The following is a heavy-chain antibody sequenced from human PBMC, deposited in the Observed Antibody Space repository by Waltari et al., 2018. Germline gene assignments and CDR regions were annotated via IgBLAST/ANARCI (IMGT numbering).Heavy chain of an antibody. CDR1: GFTFSSYA. V-gene: IGHV3-23*01. CDR2: ISGSGGST. CDR3: AKGSHYYDSSGVSALFDY. Sequence: EVQLLESGGGLVQPGGSLRLSCAASGFTFSSYAMSWVRQAPGKGLEWVSAISGSGGSTYYADSVKGRFTISRDNSKNTLYLQMNSLRAEDTAVYYCAKGSHYYDSSGVSALFDYWGQGTLVTVSS. J-gene: IGHJ4*02. D-gene: IGHD3-22*01.